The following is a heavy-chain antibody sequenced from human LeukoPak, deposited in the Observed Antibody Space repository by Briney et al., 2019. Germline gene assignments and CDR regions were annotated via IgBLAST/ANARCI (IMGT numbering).Heavy chain of an antibody. CDR3: ARDPYDSSGYWGASDY. D-gene: IGHD3-22*01. J-gene: IGHJ4*02. CDR2: IYYSGST. CDR1: GGSISSGDYY. V-gene: IGHV4-39*07. Sequence: SETLSLTCTVSGGSISSGDYYWSWIRQPPGKGLEWIGSIYYSGSTYYNPSLKSRVSISIDTSDNQFSLKLSSVTAADTAVYYCARDPYDSSGYWGASDYWGQGTLVTVSS.